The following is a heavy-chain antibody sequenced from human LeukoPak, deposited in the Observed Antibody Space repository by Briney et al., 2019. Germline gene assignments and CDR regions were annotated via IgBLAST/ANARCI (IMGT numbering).Heavy chain of an antibody. D-gene: IGHD6-19*01. J-gene: IGHJ5*02. CDR3: ARGLAAVRWFDP. CDR2: IYTSGST. Sequence: SETLSLTCTVSGGSISSYYWSWIRQPAGKGLEWIGRIYTSGSTNYNPSLKSRLTMSVDTSKNQLSLKLYSATAADTAVYYCARGLAAVRWFDPWGQGTLVTVSS. CDR1: GGSISSYY. V-gene: IGHV4-4*07.